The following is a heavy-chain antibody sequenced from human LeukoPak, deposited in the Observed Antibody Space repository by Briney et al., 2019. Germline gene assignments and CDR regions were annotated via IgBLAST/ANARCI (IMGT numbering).Heavy chain of an antibody. Sequence: GGSLRLSCAASGFTFSGYSMNWFRQAPAKGLEWVSSISSSSSYIYYADSVKGRFTISRDNAKNSLYLQMNSLRAEDTAVYYCARMYDSSGYYYFQHWGQGTLVTVSS. V-gene: IGHV3-21*01. CDR3: ARMYDSSGYYYFQH. CDR1: GFTFSGYS. J-gene: IGHJ1*01. D-gene: IGHD3-22*01. CDR2: ISSSSSYI.